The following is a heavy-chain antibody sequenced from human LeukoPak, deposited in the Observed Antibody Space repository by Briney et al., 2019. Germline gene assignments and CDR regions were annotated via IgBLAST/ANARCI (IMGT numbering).Heavy chain of an antibody. CDR2: ISGTAGRA. CDR3: AKGGFDTAMVTSWYFDV. D-gene: IGHD5-18*01. Sequence: PGGSLRLSCAASGFRFDSYAMNWVRQAPGGGLEWVSGISGTAGRAYYADSVKGRFTISRAYSKSALYLQMNSLRGDDTAIYFCAKGGFDTAMVTSWYFDVWGRGTPVTVSS. V-gene: IGHV3-23*01. CDR1: GFRFDSYA. J-gene: IGHJ2*01.